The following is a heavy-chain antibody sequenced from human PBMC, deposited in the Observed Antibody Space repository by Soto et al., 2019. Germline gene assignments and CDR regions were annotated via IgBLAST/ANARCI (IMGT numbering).Heavy chain of an antibody. V-gene: IGHV5-51*01. CDR2: MYPGDSDT. Sequence: GESLKISCKGSGYTFTSYWIGWVRQMPGKGLEWMGIMYPGDSDTRYSPSFQGQVSISADRSTSTAYLQWSSLKASDTAMYYCARSRPYCSSTGCYYAYGMDVWGQGTTVTVSS. CDR3: ARSRPYCSSTGCYYAYGMDV. CDR1: GYTFTSYW. J-gene: IGHJ6*02. D-gene: IGHD2-2*01.